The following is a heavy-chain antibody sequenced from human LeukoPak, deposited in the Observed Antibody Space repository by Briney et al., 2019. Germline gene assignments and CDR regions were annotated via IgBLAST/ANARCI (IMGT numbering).Heavy chain of an antibody. D-gene: IGHD4-17*01. J-gene: IGHJ6*03. CDR3: ARGGVTTNFGYYYYMDV. V-gene: IGHV1-8*01. CDR1: GYTFTSYD. Sequence: GASVKVSCKASGYTFTSYDINWVRQATGQGLEWMGWMNPNSGNTGYAQKFQGRVTTTRNTSISTAYMELSSLRSEDTAVYYCARGGVTTNFGYYYYMDVWGKGTTVTVSS. CDR2: MNPNSGNT.